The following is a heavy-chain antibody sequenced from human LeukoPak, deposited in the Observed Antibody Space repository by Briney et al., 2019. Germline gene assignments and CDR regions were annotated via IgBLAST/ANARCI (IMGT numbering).Heavy chain of an antibody. CDR3: AKGNDIGGYYYPHFDY. CDR1: GFTFSSYA. D-gene: IGHD3-22*01. Sequence: GGSLRLSCAASGFTFSSYAMSWVRQAPGKGLEWVSAISGSGGSTYYADSVKGRFTISRDNSKNTLYLQMNSLRAEDTAVYYCAKGNDIGGYYYPHFDYWGQGTLVTVSS. CDR2: ISGSGGST. V-gene: IGHV3-23*01. J-gene: IGHJ4*02.